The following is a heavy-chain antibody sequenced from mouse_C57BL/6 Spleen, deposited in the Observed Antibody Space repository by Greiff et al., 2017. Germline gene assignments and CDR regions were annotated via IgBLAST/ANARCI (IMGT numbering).Heavy chain of an antibody. CDR1: GYTFTSYW. D-gene: IGHD4-1*01. V-gene: IGHV1-64*01. CDR3: ARSWDEAWFAY. CDR2: IHPNSGST. J-gene: IGHJ3*01. Sequence: VQLQQPGAELVKPGASVKLSCKASGYTFTSYWMHWVKQRPGQGLEWIGMIHPNSGSTNYNEKFKSKATLTVDKSSSTAYMQLSSLTSEDSAVYCCARSWDEAWFAYWGQGTLVTVSA.